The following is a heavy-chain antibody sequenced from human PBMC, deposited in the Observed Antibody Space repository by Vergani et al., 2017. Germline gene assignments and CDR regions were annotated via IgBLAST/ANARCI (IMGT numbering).Heavy chain of an antibody. V-gene: IGHV4-39*01. CDR3: TRHGRSGWAGYFQH. Sequence: QLQLQESGPGLVKPSETLSLTCTVSGVSIGSNSYYWGWIRQPPGKGLEWIGTIYYTGTTYYNEAHKSRLTISVDTSKNQFSLNLTSVTAAGTAVYYCTRHGRSGWAGYFQHWGQGTLVTASS. J-gene: IGHJ1*01. D-gene: IGHD6-19*01. CDR1: GVSIGSNSYY. CDR2: IYYTGTT.